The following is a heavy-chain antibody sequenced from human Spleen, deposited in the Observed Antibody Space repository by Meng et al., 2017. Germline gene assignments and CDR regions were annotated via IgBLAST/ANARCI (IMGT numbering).Heavy chain of an antibody. CDR1: CGSITSASW. J-gene: IGHJ5*02. CDR3: ARVVGDCVSCYKGWFDP. V-gene: IGHV4-4*02. D-gene: IGHD2-2*02. CDR2: ISYSGAT. Sequence: QVQPQESGPGEVKPSGTLVLTRPVPCGSITSASWWSWVRQPPGKGLEWIGYISYSGATYYNPSLKSRLTMSVDTAKNQFSLSLSSVTAADTAVYYCARVVGDCVSCYKGWFDPWGQGTLVTVSS.